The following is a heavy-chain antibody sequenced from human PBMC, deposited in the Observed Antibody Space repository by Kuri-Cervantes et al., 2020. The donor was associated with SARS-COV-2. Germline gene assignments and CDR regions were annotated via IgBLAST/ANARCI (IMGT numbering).Heavy chain of an antibody. CDR3: ARARAPMVRGVLDY. D-gene: IGHD3-10*01. J-gene: IGHJ4*02. CDR2: ISACNGDT. V-gene: IGHV1-18*01. CDR1: GYTFSSYG. Sequence: ASVKVSCKASGYTFSSYGISWVRQAPGQGLEWMGWISACNGDTNYAQELQDRVTMTTDKSTSSAYMELRSLRSDDTAVYYCARARAPMVRGVLDYWGQGTLVTVSS.